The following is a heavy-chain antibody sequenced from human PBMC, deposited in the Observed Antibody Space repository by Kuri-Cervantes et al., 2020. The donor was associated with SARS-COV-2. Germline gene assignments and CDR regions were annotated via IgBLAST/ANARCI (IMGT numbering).Heavy chain of an antibody. CDR1: GFTFTSSA. J-gene: IGHJ6*02. V-gene: IGHV1-58*01. CDR3: ARPPDPVGSGYGMDV. CDR2: IVVGSGNT. Sequence: SVKVSCKASGFTFTSSAVQWVRQARGQRLEWIGWIVVGSGNTNYAQKFQERVTITRDMSTSTAYMELSSLRSEDTAVYYCARPPDPVGSGYGMDVWGQGTTVTVSS. D-gene: IGHD3-10*01.